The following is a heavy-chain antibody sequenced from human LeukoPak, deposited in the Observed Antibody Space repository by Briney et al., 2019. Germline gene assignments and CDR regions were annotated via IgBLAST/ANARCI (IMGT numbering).Heavy chain of an antibody. CDR3: AKAGEVYDILTFFDY. D-gene: IGHD3-9*01. V-gene: IGHV1-58*01. CDR2: IVVGSGKT. J-gene: IGHJ4*02. Sequence: SVKVSCKASGFTFSSSAVQWVRQARGQRLEWIGWIVVGSGKTNYAQKFQERVTITRDMSTSTAYMELSSLRSGDTAVYYCAKAGEVYDILTFFDYWGQGTLVTVSS. CDR1: GFTFSSSA.